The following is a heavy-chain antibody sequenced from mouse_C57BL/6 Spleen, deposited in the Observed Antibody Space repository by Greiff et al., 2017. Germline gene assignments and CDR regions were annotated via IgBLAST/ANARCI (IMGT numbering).Heavy chain of an antibody. V-gene: IGHV7-3*01. CDR2: IRNKANGYTT. Sequence: EVKLQESGGGLVQPGGSLSLSCAASGFTFTDYYMSWVRQPPGKALEWLGFIRNKANGYTTEYSASVKGRVTISRDNSQSILYLQMNALRAEDSATYYCARYYYGSSYVGYFDVWGTGTTVTVSS. CDR1: GFTFTDYY. CDR3: ARYYYGSSYVGYFDV. D-gene: IGHD1-1*01. J-gene: IGHJ1*03.